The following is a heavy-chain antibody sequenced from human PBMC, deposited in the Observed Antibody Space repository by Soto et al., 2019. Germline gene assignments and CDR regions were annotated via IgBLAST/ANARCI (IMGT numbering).Heavy chain of an antibody. V-gene: IGHV3-23*01. CDR2: ISGSGGST. CDR1: GFTFSSYA. D-gene: IGHD2-15*01. J-gene: IGHJ6*02. CDR3: AKDWLCGSCLYYYHGFDV. Sequence: SLRLSCAASGFTFSSYAMSWVRQAPGKGLEWVSAISGSGGSTYYADSVKGRFTISRDNSKNTLYLQMNSLRAEDTAVYYCAKDWLCGSCLYYYHGFDVWGQGTPVTVSS.